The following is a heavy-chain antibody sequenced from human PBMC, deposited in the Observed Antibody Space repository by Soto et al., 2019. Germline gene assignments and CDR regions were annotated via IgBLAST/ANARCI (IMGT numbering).Heavy chain of an antibody. Sequence: SQTLSLSCTVSGGSSSSGGYSWTWIRQSPGKGLEWLGYTYQSGSAYYNPSLKSRVTISVDRSRNQFSLNVTSVTAADTAVYYCARDYYGMDVWGQGTTVTVS. CDR1: GGSSSSGGYS. CDR3: ARDYYGMDV. J-gene: IGHJ6*02. CDR2: TYQSGSA. V-gene: IGHV4-30-2*06.